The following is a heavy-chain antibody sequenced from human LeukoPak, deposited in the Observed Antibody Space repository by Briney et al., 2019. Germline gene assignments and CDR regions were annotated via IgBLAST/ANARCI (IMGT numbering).Heavy chain of an antibody. J-gene: IGHJ2*01. CDR2: LYSGDST. Sequence: PGGSLRLSCAASGFTVSTYYMNWVRQAPGKGLEWVSILYSGDSTYYADSVKGRFIVSRENSKNTLYLQMSALRAEDTAVYYCARVGDHYHWYLDLWGRGTLVTVSS. CDR3: ARVGDHYHWYLDL. CDR1: GFTVSTYY. V-gene: IGHV3-53*01. D-gene: IGHD3-10*01.